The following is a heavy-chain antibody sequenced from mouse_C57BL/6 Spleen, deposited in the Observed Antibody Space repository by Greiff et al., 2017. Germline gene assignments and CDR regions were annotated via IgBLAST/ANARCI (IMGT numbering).Heavy chain of an antibody. CDR1: GYTFTSYW. V-gene: IGHV1-55*01. D-gene: IGHD1-1*01. J-gene: IGHJ4*01. CDR3: ARNGAVVEAMDY. CDR2: IYTGSGSN. Sequence: QVPLQPPGAELVKPGASVKMSCKASGYTFTSYWITWVKQRPGQGLEWIGDIYTGSGSNKYNEKLKSKATLTVDTSSSPAYMQLSSLTSEDSAVYYCARNGAVVEAMDYWGQGTSVTVSS.